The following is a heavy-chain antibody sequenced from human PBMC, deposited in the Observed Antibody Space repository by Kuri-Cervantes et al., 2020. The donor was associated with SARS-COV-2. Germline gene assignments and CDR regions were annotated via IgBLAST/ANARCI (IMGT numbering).Heavy chain of an antibody. D-gene: IGHD3-22*01. CDR1: GYTFTGYY. J-gene: IGHJ3*02. V-gene: IGHV1-2*04. Sequence: ASVKVSCKASGYTFTGYYMHWVRQAPGQGLEWMGWINPNSGGTNYAQKFQGWVTMTRDTSISTVYMGLSRLKSDDTAVYYCARSTPLRRLVVISQGGAFDIWGQGTMVTVSS. CDR2: INPNSGGT. CDR3: ARSTPLRRLVVISQGGAFDI.